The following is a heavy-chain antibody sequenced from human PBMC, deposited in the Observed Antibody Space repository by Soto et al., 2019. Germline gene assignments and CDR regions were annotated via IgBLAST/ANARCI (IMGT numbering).Heavy chain of an antibody. V-gene: IGHV3-23*01. CDR1: GFTFRTYA. Sequence: EVQLLESGGGLVQPGGSLRLSCAASGFTFRTYAMNWGRQAPGKGLEWVSGISGSGDSTYYADSVKGRFTVSRDNSNNTLYLQKNTLRAEDTAVLYCAKARSSGWSFDYWGQGTLVTVSS. J-gene: IGHJ4*02. CDR2: ISGSGDST. D-gene: IGHD6-19*01. CDR3: AKARSSGWSFDY.